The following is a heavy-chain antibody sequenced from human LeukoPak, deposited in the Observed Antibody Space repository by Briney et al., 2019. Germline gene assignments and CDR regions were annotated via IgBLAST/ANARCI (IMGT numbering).Heavy chain of an antibody. J-gene: IGHJ4*02. Sequence: GGSLRLSCAASGFTFSSYAMHWVRQAPGKGLEWVAVMSYDGSNKYYADSVKGRFTISRDNSKNTLYLQMNSLRAEDTAVYYCARDPIVGAPHFDYWGQGTLVTVSS. CDR3: ARDPIVGAPHFDY. V-gene: IGHV3-30*04. D-gene: IGHD1-26*01. CDR2: MSYDGSNK. CDR1: GFTFSSYA.